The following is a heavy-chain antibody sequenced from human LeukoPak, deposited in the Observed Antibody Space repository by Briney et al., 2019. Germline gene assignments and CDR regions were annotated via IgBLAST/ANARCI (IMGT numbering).Heavy chain of an antibody. Sequence: ASVKVSCKASGYTFPSYGISWVRQAPGQGLEWMGLISAYSGNTNYAQKLQGRVTMTTDTSTSTAYMELRSLTSDDTAVYYCASNDYHNWFDPWGQGTLVTVSS. D-gene: IGHD1-1*01. V-gene: IGHV1-18*01. CDR3: ASNDYHNWFDP. CDR2: ISAYSGNT. J-gene: IGHJ5*02. CDR1: GYTFPSYG.